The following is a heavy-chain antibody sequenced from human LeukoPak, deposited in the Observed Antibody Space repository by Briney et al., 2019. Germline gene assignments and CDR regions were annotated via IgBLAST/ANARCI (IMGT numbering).Heavy chain of an antibody. CDR1: GGTFSSYA. V-gene: IGHV1-69*04. D-gene: IGHD4-17*01. J-gene: IGHJ4*02. CDR3: ARGKHDYGDFKYYFDY. CDR2: IIPILGIA. Sequence: GASVKVSCKASGGTFSSYAISWVRQAPGQGLEWMGRIIPILGIANYAQKFQGRVTMTRDTSTSTVYMELSSLRSEDTAVYYCARGKHDYGDFKYYFDYWGQGTLVTVSS.